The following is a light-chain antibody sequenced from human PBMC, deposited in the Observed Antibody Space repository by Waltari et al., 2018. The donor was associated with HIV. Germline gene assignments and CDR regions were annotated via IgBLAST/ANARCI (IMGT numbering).Light chain of an antibody. CDR3: QSADNSSTYKI. CDR1: ALPNQY. Sequence: SYELTQPPSVSVSPGQTARITCSGDALPNQYAYWYQQKPGQAPVLVIYTDIERPSGIPERCSGSSSGTTVTLTISGVQAEDEADYYCQSADNSSTYKIFGGGTKLTVL. J-gene: IGLJ2*01. V-gene: IGLV3-25*03. CDR2: TDI.